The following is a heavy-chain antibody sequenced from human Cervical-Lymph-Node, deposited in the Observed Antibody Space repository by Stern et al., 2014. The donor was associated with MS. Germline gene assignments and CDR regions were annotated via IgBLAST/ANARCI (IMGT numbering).Heavy chain of an antibody. CDR1: GGTFSSYT. V-gene: IGHV1-69*09. Sequence: QVQLVQSGAEVKKPGSSVKVSCKASGGTFSSYTISWVRQAPGQGLEWMGRISPILGIANYAQKFQGRVTITADKSTSTAYMELSSLRSEDTAMYYCAREPDYGDYAIDYWGQGTLVTVSS. CDR3: AREPDYGDYAIDY. CDR2: ISPILGIA. J-gene: IGHJ4*02. D-gene: IGHD4-17*01.